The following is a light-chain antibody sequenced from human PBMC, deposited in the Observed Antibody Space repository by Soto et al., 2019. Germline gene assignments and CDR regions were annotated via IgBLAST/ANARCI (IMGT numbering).Light chain of an antibody. CDR1: SSNIVAGFA. V-gene: IGLV1-40*01. J-gene: IGLJ2*01. CDR2: DNT. Sequence: QSALTQPPSVSGAPGHRVTISCTGSSSNIVAGFAVHWYQQLPGAVPRLLIYDNTNRPSGIPDRFSGSTSGTSASLTVTGLQAEDEADYYCQSYDRSLSGSVFGGGTKLTVL. CDR3: QSYDRSLSGSV.